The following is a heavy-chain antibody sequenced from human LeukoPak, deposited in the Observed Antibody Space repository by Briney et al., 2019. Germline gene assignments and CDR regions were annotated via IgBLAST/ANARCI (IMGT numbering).Heavy chain of an antibody. Sequence: PSETLSLTCTVSGGSVSSGSHYWSWIRQPPGKGLEWIGSIYYSGSTYYNPSLKSRVTIFVDTSKNQFSLKLSSVTAADTAVYYCARHGDNSPPPNWFDPWGQGTLVTVSS. CDR1: GGSVSSGSHY. J-gene: IGHJ5*02. V-gene: IGHV4-39*01. D-gene: IGHD7-27*01. CDR3: ARHGDNSPPPNWFDP. CDR2: IYYSGST.